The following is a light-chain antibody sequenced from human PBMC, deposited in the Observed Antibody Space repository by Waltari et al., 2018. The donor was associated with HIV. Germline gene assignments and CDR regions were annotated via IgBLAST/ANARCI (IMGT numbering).Light chain of an antibody. CDR1: SSDVGGYNY. CDR3: SSYAGSNNLV. CDR2: EVS. J-gene: IGLJ2*01. Sequence: QSDLTQPPSASGSPGQSVTISCTGTSSDVGGYNYVSWYRHHPGKAPKLMIYEVSKRPSGVPDRFSGSKSGNTASLTVSGLQAEDEADYYCSSYAGSNNLVFGGGTKLTVL. V-gene: IGLV2-8*01.